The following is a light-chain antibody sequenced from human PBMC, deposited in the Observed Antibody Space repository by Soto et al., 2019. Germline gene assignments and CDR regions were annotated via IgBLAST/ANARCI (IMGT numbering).Light chain of an antibody. CDR1: SGHSSYT. Sequence: QSVLTQSPSASASLGASVKLTCTLSSGHSSYTIAWHQQQPEKGPRFLMKLNNDGSHTKGDGIPDRFSGSSSGAERYLTISSLQSEDEADYYCQTWGTGNWVFGGGTKLTVL. CDR2: LNNDGSH. V-gene: IGLV4-69*01. CDR3: QTWGTGNWV. J-gene: IGLJ3*02.